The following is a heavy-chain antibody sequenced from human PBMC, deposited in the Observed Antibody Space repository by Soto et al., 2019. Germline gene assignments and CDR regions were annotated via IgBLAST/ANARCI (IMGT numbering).Heavy chain of an antibody. CDR2: IKQDGSEK. CDR1: GFTFSSYW. V-gene: IGHV3-7*01. D-gene: IGHD3-10*01. CDR3: ARDGDTMVRGAGVLYYMDV. J-gene: IGHJ6*03. Sequence: GGSLRLSCAASGFTFSSYWMSWVRQAPGKGLEWVANIKQDGSEKYYVDSVKGRFSISRDNAKNSLYLQMNSLRAEDTAVYYCARDGDTMVRGAGVLYYMDVWGKGTTVTVSS.